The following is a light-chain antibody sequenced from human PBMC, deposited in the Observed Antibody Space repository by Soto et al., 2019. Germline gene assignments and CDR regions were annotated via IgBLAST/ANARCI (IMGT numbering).Light chain of an antibody. V-gene: IGKV1-5*03. CDR1: QSITNW. J-gene: IGKJ2*01. CDR3: QQYNSYS. Sequence: DSQMTQSPSTLSASVGDRVTITCRASQSITNWLAWYQQEPGEAPKVLIYKASSLQSGVPSRSSGSGSGTEFTLTISSLQPDDFATYYCQQYNSYSFGQGTKVDIK. CDR2: KAS.